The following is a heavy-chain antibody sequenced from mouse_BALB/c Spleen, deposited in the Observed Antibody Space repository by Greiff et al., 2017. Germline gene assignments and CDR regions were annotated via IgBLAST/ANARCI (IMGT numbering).Heavy chain of an antibody. Sequence: EVNVVESGGGLVKPGGSLKLSCAASGFTFSSYAMSWVRQTPEKRLEWVATISSGGSYTYYPDSVKGRFTISRDNAKNTLYLQMSSLRSEDTAMYYCARRGNFGYFDVWGAGTTVTVSS. CDR1: GFTFSSYA. CDR2: ISSGGSYT. J-gene: IGHJ1*01. CDR3: ARRGNFGYFDV. V-gene: IGHV5-9-3*01.